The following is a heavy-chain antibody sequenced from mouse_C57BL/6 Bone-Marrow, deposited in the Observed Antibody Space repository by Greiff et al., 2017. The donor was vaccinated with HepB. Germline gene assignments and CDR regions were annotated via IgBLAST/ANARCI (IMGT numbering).Heavy chain of an antibody. CDR2: IYPGSGST. CDR3: EKCYYGSSQAWFAY. CDR1: GYTFTSYW. D-gene: IGHD1-1*01. Sequence: QVQLQQPGAELVKPGASVKMSCKASGYTFTSYWITWVKQRPGQGLEWIGDIYPGSGSTNYNEKFKSKATLTVDTSSSTAYMQLSSLTAEDSAVYYCEKCYYGSSQAWFAYWGQGTLVTVSA. J-gene: IGHJ3*01. V-gene: IGHV1-55*01.